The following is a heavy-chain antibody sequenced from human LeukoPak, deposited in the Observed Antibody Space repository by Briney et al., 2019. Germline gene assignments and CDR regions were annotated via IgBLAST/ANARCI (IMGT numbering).Heavy chain of an antibody. CDR1: GGSISRDIYN. CDR3: ASIRVDSGYDSFDC. CDR2: IDYSGST. J-gene: IGHJ4*02. Sequence: SVTLSLTCTVSGGSISRDIYNWAWIRQPPGKGLDWIGSIDYSGSTYYNPSLRGRVTISVDTSKNQFSLRLSSVTAADTAVYYCASIRVDSGYDSFDCWGQGTLVTVSS. V-gene: IGHV4-39*01. D-gene: IGHD5-12*01.